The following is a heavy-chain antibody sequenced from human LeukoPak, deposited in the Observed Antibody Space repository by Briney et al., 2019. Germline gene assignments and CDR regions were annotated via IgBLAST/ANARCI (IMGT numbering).Heavy chain of an antibody. J-gene: IGHJ4*02. CDR3: EGTVAGPTDC. CDR1: GFTFSNYN. CDR2: ISSSGSTI. V-gene: IGHV3-48*02. D-gene: IGHD6-19*01. Sequence: GGSLRLSCAASGFTFSNYNMNWVRQAPGKGLEWVSYISSSGSTIYYADSVKGRFTISRDNAKNSLYLQMNSLRDENTAVYYCEGTVAGPTDCWGQGSLVTVSS.